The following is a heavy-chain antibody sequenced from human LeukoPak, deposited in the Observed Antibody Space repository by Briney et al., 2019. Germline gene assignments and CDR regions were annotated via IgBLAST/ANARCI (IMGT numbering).Heavy chain of an antibody. CDR2: IIPIFGTA. Sequence: SVKVSCKASGGTFSSYAISWVRQAPGQGLEWMGRIIPIFGTANYAQKFQGRVTITTDESTSTAYMELSSLRSEDTAVYYCARARYQYGDYLDYWGQGTLVTVSS. CDR3: ARARYQYGDYLDY. J-gene: IGHJ4*02. CDR1: GGTFSSYA. V-gene: IGHV1-69*05. D-gene: IGHD4-17*01.